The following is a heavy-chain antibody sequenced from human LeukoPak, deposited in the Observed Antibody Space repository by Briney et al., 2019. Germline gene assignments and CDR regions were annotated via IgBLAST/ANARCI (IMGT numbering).Heavy chain of an antibody. D-gene: IGHD3-22*01. Sequence: GGSLRLSCAASGFTLSIHRMSWVRQAPGKSLEWVANIKEDGSEKHYANSVEGRFTIARDNAKDSVYLEMHSVRPEDMAVYFCARGGYYDGSGYYYALNFWGPGTLVTVSS. CDR1: GFTLSIHR. CDR3: ARGGYYDGSGYYYALNF. CDR2: IKEDGSEK. J-gene: IGHJ4*02. V-gene: IGHV3-7*05.